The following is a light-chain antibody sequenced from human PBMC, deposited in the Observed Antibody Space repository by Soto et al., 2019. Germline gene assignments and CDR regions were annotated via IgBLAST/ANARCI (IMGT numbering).Light chain of an antibody. CDR2: EGS. CDR1: SSDVGNYNL. V-gene: IGLV2-23*01. J-gene: IGLJ3*02. CDR3: CSYARSNSWV. Sequence: QSALTQPASVSGSPGQSITISCTGASSDVGNYNLVSWYQQHPGKAPKLMIYEGSNRPSGVSNRFSGSKSGNTASLTISGLQADDEADYYCCSYARSNSWVFGGGTKLTVL.